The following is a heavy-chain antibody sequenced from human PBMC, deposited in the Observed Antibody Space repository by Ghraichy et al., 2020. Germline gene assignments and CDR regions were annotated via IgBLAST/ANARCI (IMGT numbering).Heavy chain of an antibody. CDR1: GGSISSYY. Sequence: SETLSLTCTVSGGSISSYYWSWIRQPPGKGLEWIGYIYYSGSTNYNPSLKSRVTISVDTSKNQFSLKLSSVTAADTAVYYCARGGVELWFGESNPYYYYGMDVWGQGTTVTVSS. D-gene: IGHD3-10*01. V-gene: IGHV4-59*01. J-gene: IGHJ6*02. CDR2: IYYSGST. CDR3: ARGGVELWFGESNPYYYYGMDV.